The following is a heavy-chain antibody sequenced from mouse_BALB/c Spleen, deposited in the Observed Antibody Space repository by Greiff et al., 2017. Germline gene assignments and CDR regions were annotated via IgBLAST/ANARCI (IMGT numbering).Heavy chain of an antibody. D-gene: IGHD1-2*01. CDR1: GYAFTNYL. V-gene: IGHV1-54*01. CDR2: INPGSGGT. J-gene: IGHJ2*01. Sequence: QVQLQQSGAELVRPGTSVKVSCKASGYAFTNYLIEWVKQRPGQGLEWIGVINPGSGGTNYNEKFKGKATLTADKSSSTAYMQLSSLTSDDSAVYFCARCLITTAYFDYWGQGTTLTVSS. CDR3: ARCLITTAYFDY.